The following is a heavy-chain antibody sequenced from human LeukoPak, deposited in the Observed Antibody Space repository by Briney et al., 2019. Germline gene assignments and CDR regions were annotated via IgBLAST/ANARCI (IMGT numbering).Heavy chain of an antibody. Sequence: SETLSLTCAVYGGSFSGYYWSWIRQPPGKGLEWIGEINHSGSTNYNPSLKSRVTISVDTSKNQFSLKLSSVTAADTAVYYCAREGPRWYSSGGFDYWGQGTLVTVSS. CDR3: AREGPRWYSSGGFDY. V-gene: IGHV4-34*01. D-gene: IGHD6-19*01. CDR1: GGSFSGYY. CDR2: INHSGST. J-gene: IGHJ4*02.